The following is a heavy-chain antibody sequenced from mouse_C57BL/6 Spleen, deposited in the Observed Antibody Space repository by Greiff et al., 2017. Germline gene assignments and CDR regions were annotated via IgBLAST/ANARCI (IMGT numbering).Heavy chain of an antibody. CDR2: ISSGGDYI. Sequence: EVNVVESGEGLVKPGGSLKLSCAASGFTFSSYAMSWVRQTPEKRLEWVAYISSGGDYIYYADTVKGRFTISRDNARNTLYLQMSSLKSEDTAMYYCTRDSDGYYLPYAMDYWGQGTSVTVSS. J-gene: IGHJ4*01. V-gene: IGHV5-9-1*02. CDR3: TRDSDGYYLPYAMDY. CDR1: GFTFSSYA. D-gene: IGHD2-3*01.